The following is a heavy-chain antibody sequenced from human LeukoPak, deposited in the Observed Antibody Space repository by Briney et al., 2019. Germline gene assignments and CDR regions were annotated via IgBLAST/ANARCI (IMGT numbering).Heavy chain of an antibody. CDR1: GGSFSGYY. J-gene: IGHJ4*02. D-gene: IGHD5-12*01. CDR2: INHSGST. Sequence: SETLSLTCAVYGGSFSGYYWSWIRQPPGKGLEWIGEINHSGSTNYNPSLKSRVTISVDTSKNQFSLKLSSVTAADTAVYYCARQIVADNFDYWGQGTLVTVSS. V-gene: IGHV4-34*01. CDR3: ARQIVADNFDY.